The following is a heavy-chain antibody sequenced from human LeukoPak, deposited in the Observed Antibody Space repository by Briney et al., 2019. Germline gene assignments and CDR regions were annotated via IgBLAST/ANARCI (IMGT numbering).Heavy chain of an antibody. D-gene: IGHD2-2*01. CDR3: ARDNHCSSTRCYDYYYYTDV. Sequence: ASVKVSCKASAYTFTGYYMHWVRQAPGQGLEWMGWINPNSGGTNYAQKFQGRVTMTRDTSISTAYMELSRLRSDDMAVYYCARDNHCSSTRCYDYYYYTDVCGKGTTVTVSS. CDR1: AYTFTGYY. V-gene: IGHV1-2*02. J-gene: IGHJ6*03. CDR2: INPNSGGT.